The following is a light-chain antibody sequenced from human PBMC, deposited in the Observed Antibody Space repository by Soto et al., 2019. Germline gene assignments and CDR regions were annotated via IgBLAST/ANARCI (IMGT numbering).Light chain of an antibody. CDR3: SSYAGTSILYV. Sequence: QSVLTQHASVSGSPRQSITISCTGTSSDVGGYNSVSWYQQHPGTAPKLLIYDVRNRPSGVSNRFSGSQSGNTASLTVSGLQTEDEADYYCSSYAGTSILYVFGGGTKVTVL. V-gene: IGLV2-14*01. CDR1: SSDVGGYNS. CDR2: DVR. J-gene: IGLJ1*01.